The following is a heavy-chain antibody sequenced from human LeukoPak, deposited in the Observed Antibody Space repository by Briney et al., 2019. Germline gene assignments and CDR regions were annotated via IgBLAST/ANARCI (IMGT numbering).Heavy chain of an antibody. CDR1: GFTFSSYA. CDR2: ISGSGGST. Sequence: PGGSLRLSCAASGFTFSSYAMSWVRQAPGKGLEWVSAISGSGGSTYYADSVKGRFTISRDNSKNTLYLQMNSLRAEDTAVYYCAKDKSIAARYGSGFDYWGQGTLVTVSS. CDR3: AKDKSIAARYGSGFDY. V-gene: IGHV3-23*01. D-gene: IGHD6-6*01. J-gene: IGHJ4*02.